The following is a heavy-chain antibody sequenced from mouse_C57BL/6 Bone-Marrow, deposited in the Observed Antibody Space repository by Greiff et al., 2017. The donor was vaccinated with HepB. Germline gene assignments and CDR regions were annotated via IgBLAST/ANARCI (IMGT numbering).Heavy chain of an antibody. CDR2: IYPRSGNT. D-gene: IGHD2-5*01. V-gene: IGHV1-81*01. CDR3: ARSRSNYRMDY. Sequence: VQLQESGAELARPGASVKLSCKASGYTFTSYGISWVKQRTGQGLEWIGEIYPRSGNTYYNEKFKGKATLTADKSSSTAYMELRSLTSEDSAVYFCARSRSNYRMDYWGQGTSVTVSS. J-gene: IGHJ4*01. CDR1: GYTFTSYG.